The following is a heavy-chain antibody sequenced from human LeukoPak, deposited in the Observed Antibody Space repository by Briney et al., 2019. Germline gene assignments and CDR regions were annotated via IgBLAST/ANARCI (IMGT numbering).Heavy chain of an antibody. CDR1: GFPFTLYN. CDR2: ISSSTNTI. D-gene: IGHD3-16*01. Sequence: GGSLRLSCEVSGFPFTLYNMNWVRQAPGKGLEWLSYISSSTNTIYYADSVKGRFTISRDSAKNSLYLQMNGLGAEDTAVYYCARELNGYGYYFFDYWGPGTLVTVSS. CDR3: ARELNGYGYYFFDY. J-gene: IGHJ4*02. V-gene: IGHV3-48*04.